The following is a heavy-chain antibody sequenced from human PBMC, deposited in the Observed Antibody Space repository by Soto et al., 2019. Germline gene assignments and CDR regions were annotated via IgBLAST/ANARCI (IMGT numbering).Heavy chain of an antibody. CDR2: INHSGTT. Sequence: PSVTLSLTCSVSGASISNYFWSLIRQPPGKGLEWIGYINHSGTTNYNPSLKSRVTISVDTSKNQFSLKLSSVTAADTAVYYCARIRGIAVYDYWGQGTLVTVSS. CDR1: GASISNYF. D-gene: IGHD6-19*01. CDR3: ARIRGIAVYDY. V-gene: IGHV4-59*12. J-gene: IGHJ4*02.